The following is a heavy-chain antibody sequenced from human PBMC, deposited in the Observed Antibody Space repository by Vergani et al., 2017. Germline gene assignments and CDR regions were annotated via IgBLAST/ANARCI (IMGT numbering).Heavy chain of an antibody. CDR1: GGSISSYY. D-gene: IGHD1-1*01. CDR2: IYTSGST. J-gene: IGHJ6*03. CDR3: ARERANWNDSARRGNTYYYYMDV. V-gene: IGHV4-4*07. Sequence: QVQLQESGPGLVKPSETLSLTCTVSGGSISSYYWSWIRQPAGKGLEWIGRIYTSGSTNYNPPLKSRVTMSVDTSKNQFSLKLSSVTAADTAVYYCARERANWNDSARRGNTYYYYMDVWGKGTTVTVSS.